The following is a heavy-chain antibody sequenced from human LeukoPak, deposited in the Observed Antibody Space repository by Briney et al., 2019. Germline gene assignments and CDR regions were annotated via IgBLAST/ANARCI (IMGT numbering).Heavy chain of an antibody. Sequence: SETLSLTCTVSGGSISSSSYYWGWIRQPPGKGLEWIGSIYYSGSTYYKPSLKSRVTISVDTSRNQFSLKLSSVTAADTAVYYCATFHYYDSSGYTFDYWGQGTLVTVSS. CDR2: IYYSGST. V-gene: IGHV4-39*07. CDR3: ATFHYYDSSGYTFDY. CDR1: GGSISSSSYY. D-gene: IGHD3-22*01. J-gene: IGHJ4*02.